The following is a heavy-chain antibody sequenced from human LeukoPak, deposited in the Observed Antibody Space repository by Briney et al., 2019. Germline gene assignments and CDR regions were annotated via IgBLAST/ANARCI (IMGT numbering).Heavy chain of an antibody. J-gene: IGHJ4*02. Sequence: GGSLRLSCAASGFTFSSYAMSWVRQAPGKGLEWVATVSGSGGNTYYADSVKGRFTISRDNTKNTLYLQMSSLRAEDTAVYYCARCPRTTTYSTFDNWGQGALVTVSS. CDR1: GFTFSSYA. CDR3: ARCPRTTTYSTFDN. CDR2: VSGSGGNT. D-gene: IGHD2/OR15-2a*01. V-gene: IGHV3-23*01.